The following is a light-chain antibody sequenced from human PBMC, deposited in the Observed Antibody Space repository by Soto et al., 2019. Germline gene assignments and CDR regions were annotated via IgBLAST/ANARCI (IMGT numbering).Light chain of an antibody. V-gene: IGKV3-20*01. CDR2: GAS. CDR1: QSVTSTN. J-gene: IGKJ1*01. CDR3: QQYGSSPPT. Sequence: IVLTQSPATLSLSPGERATLSCRASQSVTSTNFAWYQQKPGQAPRLLIYGASSRATGTPDRFSGSGSGTDFTLTINRLEPEDFALYYCQQYGSSPPTFGQGTKVDIK.